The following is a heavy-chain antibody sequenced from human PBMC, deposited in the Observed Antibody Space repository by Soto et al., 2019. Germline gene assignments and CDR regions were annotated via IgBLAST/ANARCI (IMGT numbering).Heavy chain of an antibody. CDR1: GLTFSSYG. CDR3: AKDFSDYGGKGPFDY. D-gene: IGHD4-17*01. Sequence: GGSLRLSCAASGLTFSSYGMHWVRQAPGKGLEWVAVISYDGSNKYYADSVKGRFTISRDNSKNTLYLQMNSLRAEDTAVYYCAKDFSDYGGKGPFDYWGQGTLVTVSS. J-gene: IGHJ4*02. V-gene: IGHV3-30*18. CDR2: ISYDGSNK.